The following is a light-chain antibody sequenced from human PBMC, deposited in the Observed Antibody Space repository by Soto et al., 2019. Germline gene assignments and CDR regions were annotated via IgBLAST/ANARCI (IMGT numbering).Light chain of an antibody. Sequence: EIVLTQPPGTLSLSPGERATLSCSASQSISSSYLAWYQQKPGQAPRLLIYDASSRATGIPDGFSGSGSGTDFTLTISSLQSEDFAVYYCQQYDNWPWTFGQGTKVDIK. J-gene: IGKJ1*01. CDR1: QSISSSY. CDR2: DAS. V-gene: IGKV3-20*01. CDR3: QQYDNWPWT.